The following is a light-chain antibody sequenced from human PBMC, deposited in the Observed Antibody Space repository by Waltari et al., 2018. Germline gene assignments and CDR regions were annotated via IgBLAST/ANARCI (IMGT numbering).Light chain of an antibody. Sequence: SFELTQPLSVSVALGQTARITCGGHNIVIKHVHWYQHKPGQAPVVVIYRDTNRPSGIPERFSGYNSGNPATLTISRAQAGDEAEYYCQVSDSGTVVFGGGTKLTVL. J-gene: IGLJ2*01. CDR2: RDT. CDR3: QVSDSGTVV. V-gene: IGLV3-9*01. CDR1: NIVIKH.